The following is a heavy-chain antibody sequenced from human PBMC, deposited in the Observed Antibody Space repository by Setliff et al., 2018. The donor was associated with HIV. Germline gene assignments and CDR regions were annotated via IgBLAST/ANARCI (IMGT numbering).Heavy chain of an antibody. V-gene: IGHV1-69*02. CDR1: GGTFSSYT. CDR3: ARGVRPSYGSGSYYWYFDL. J-gene: IGHJ2*01. CDR2: IIPILGIA. Sequence: VKVSCKASGGTFSSYTISWVRQAPGQGLEWMGRIIPILGIANYAQKFQGRVTITAGKSTSTAYMELSSLRSEDTAVYYCARGVRPSYGSGSYYWYFDLWGRGTLVTVSS. D-gene: IGHD3-10*01.